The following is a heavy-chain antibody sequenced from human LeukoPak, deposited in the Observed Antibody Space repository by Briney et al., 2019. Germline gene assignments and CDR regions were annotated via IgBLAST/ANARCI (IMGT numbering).Heavy chain of an antibody. CDR1: GFSFSSYS. D-gene: IGHD3-10*01. J-gene: IGHJ4*02. CDR3: ARAGANFDY. V-gene: IGHV3-48*02. Sequence: PGGSLRLSCAASGFSFSSYSMNWVRHAPAPGLEWVSYISSGSDTIYYADSVNGRFTISRDNAKKSLYLQMTSLRDEDTAYYYCARAGANFDYWGQGTLVTVSS. CDR2: ISSGSDTI.